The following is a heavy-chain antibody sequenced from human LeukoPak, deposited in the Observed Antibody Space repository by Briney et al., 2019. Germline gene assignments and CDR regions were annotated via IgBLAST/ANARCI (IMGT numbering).Heavy chain of an antibody. CDR3: ATSYVPATADFDY. J-gene: IGHJ4*02. D-gene: IGHD2-21*02. CDR2: ISGSGGST. Sequence: GSLRLSCAATGFTFSSYAMSWVRQAPGKRLEWVSAISGSGGSTYYADSVKGRFTISRDNSKNTLYLQMNSLRAEDTAVYYCATSYVPATADFDYWGQGTLVTVSS. CDR1: GFTFSSYA. V-gene: IGHV3-23*01.